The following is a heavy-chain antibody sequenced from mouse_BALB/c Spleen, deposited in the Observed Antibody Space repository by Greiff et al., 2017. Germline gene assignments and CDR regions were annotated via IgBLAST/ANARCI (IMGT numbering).Heavy chain of an antibody. CDR2: INPSSGYT. J-gene: IGHJ1*01. CDR1: GYTFTSYT. CDR3: ASYGYDRYFDV. V-gene: IGHV1-4*02. Sequence: VQLQQSAAELARPGASVKMSCKASGYTFTSYTMHWVKQRPGQGLEWIGYINPSSGYTEYNQKFKDKTTLTADKSSSTAYMQLSSLTSEDSAVYYCASYGYDRYFDVWGAGTTVTVSS. D-gene: IGHD2-2*01.